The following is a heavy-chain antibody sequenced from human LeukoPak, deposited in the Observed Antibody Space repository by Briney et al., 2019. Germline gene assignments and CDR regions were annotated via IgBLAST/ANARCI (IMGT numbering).Heavy chain of an antibody. V-gene: IGHV3-23*01. CDR2: ISGSGGST. J-gene: IGHJ4*02. D-gene: IGHD5-18*01. Sequence: GGSLRLSCAASGFTFSDYYMSWVRQAPGKGLEWVSAISGSGGSTYYADSVKGRFTISRDNSKNTLYLQMNSLRAEDTAVYYCVKFLATAMGPFDYWGQGTLVTVSS. CDR1: GFTFSDYY. CDR3: VKFLATAMGPFDY.